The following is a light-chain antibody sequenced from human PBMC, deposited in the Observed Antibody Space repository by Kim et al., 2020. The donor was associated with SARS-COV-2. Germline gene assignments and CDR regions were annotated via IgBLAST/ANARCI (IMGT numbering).Light chain of an antibody. CDR2: EAS. V-gene: IGKV3-11*01. CDR3: QQRGS. CDR1: QGVSNY. J-gene: IGKJ5*01. Sequence: GTLALYPGDRATLHWRASQGVSNYLAWYQPKPGQAPRLLIYEASKRAAGIPARFSGSGSGTDFTLTISRLEPGDSAVYFCQQRGSFGQGTRLELK.